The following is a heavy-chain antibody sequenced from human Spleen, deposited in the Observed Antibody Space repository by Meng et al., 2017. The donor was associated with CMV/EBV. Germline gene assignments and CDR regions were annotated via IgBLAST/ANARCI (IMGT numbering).Heavy chain of an antibody. Sequence: ESLKISCAASGFTFRSYDINWIRQPPGKGLEWIGYIYYSGSTNYNPSLKSRVIILVDTSKNQFSLKLRSVTAADTAVYYCARLHSSAYYYLDYWGQGTLVTVSS. J-gene: IGHJ4*02. V-gene: IGHV4-59*01. CDR1: GFTFRSYD. CDR3: ARLHSSAYYYLDY. CDR2: IYYSGST. D-gene: IGHD3-22*01.